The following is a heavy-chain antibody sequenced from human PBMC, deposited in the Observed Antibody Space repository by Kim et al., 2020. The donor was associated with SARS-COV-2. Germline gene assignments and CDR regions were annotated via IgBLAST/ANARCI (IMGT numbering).Heavy chain of an antibody. CDR2: IIPIFGTA. V-gene: IGHV1-69*13. D-gene: IGHD6-13*01. CDR3: ARDASFIAAAAQGPGDV. Sequence: SVKVSCKASGGTFSSYAISWVRQAPGQGLEWMGGIIPIFGTANYAQKFQGRVTITADESTSTAYMELSSLRSEDTAVYYCARDASFIAAAAQGPGDVWGQGTTVTVSS. CDR1: GGTFSSYA. J-gene: IGHJ6*02.